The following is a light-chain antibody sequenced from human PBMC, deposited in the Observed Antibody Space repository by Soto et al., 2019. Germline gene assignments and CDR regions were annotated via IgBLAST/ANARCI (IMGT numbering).Light chain of an antibody. V-gene: IGKV1-39*01. J-gene: IGKJ1*01. CDR3: QQSYSTPWT. CDR2: AAS. Sequence: DIQMTQCPSSLSASVVDRVTITCRASQTITTYLNWYQEKPGKAPKLLIYAASSLQSGVPSRFSGSGSGTDFTLTISSLQPEDFATYFCQQSYSTPWTFGQGTKAEIK. CDR1: QTITTY.